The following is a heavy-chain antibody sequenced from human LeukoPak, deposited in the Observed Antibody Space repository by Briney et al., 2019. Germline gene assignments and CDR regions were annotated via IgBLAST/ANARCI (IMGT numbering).Heavy chain of an antibody. V-gene: IGHV3-23*01. CDR1: GFPLSSYA. J-gene: IGHJ4*02. Sequence: PGGSLRLSCAASGFPLSSYAMSWVRQASGKGLEWVSATSSSDPGTYYADSVRGRFTISRDNSKNTLYLQLNSLRVEDAGVYYCAKRDYWGQGTLVTVSS. CDR2: TSSSDPGT. CDR3: AKRDY.